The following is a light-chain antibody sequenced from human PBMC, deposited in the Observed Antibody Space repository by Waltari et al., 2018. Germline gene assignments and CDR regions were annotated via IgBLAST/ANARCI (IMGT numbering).Light chain of an antibody. CDR1: QSISRF. CDR2: DES. Sequence: EIMLTQSPGTLSLSPGERATLPCRASQSISRFLAWYQQKHGQAPRLLIYDESTRATGIPDRFSGSGSGTDFSLTISRLEPEDIAVYYCQKYGSLPATFGQGTKVEIK. V-gene: IGKV3-20*01. CDR3: QKYGSLPAT. J-gene: IGKJ1*01.